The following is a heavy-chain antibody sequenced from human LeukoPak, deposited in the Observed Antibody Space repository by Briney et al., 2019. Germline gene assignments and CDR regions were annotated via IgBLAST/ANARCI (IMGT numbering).Heavy chain of an antibody. CDR1: GGTFSSYA. CDR2: IIPIFGTA. CDR3: ARDHLDPNWFDP. V-gene: IGHV1-69*05. Sequence: GASVKVSCKASGGTFSSYAISWVRQAPGQGLEWMGRIIPIFGTANYAQKFQGRVTITTDESTSTAYMELSSLRSEDTAVYYCARDHLDPNWFDPRGQGTLVTVSS. J-gene: IGHJ5*02. D-gene: IGHD1-1*01.